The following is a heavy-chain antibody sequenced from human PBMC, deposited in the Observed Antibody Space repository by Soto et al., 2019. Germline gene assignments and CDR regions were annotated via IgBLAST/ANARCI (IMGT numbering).Heavy chain of an antibody. J-gene: IGHJ6*04. D-gene: IGHD3-9*01. CDR1: GYTFTSYD. CDR2: MNPNSGNT. V-gene: IGHV1-8*01. CDR3: ESTVYDIVTGYPRSHGMDV. Sequence: QVQLVQSGAEVKKPGASVKVSCKASGYTFTSYDINWVRQATGQGLEWMGWMNPNSGNTGYAQKFQGRVTITRNTSIRKAYIELSSLRSEDTAVYYCESTVYDIVTGYPRSHGMDVWGKGTTVTVSS.